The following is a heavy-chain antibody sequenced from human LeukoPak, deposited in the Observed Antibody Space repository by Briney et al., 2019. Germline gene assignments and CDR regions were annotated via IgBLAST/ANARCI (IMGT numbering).Heavy chain of an antibody. CDR1: GYTFTGYY. Sequence: ASVKVSCKASGYTFTGYYMHWVRQAPGQGLEWMGWINPNSGGTNYAQKFQGRVTMTRDTSISTAYMELSRLRSDDTAVYYCARDPSGSYLEPFYYYYYMDVWGKGTTVTVSS. D-gene: IGHD1-26*01. J-gene: IGHJ6*03. CDR2: INPNSGGT. CDR3: ARDPSGSYLEPFYYYYYMDV. V-gene: IGHV1-2*02.